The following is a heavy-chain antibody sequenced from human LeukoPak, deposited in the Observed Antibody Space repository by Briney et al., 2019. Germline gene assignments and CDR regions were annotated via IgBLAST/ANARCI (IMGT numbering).Heavy chain of an antibody. V-gene: IGHV4-59*12. CDR2: ISDSGST. CDR3: ARDVMPVVPASSYMDV. Sequence: PSETLSLTCALSGGSITTYYWNWIRQSPGKGLEWIGHISDSGSTNYNPSLKSRVTISIDRSKNQFSLKLSSVTAADTAVYYCARDVMPVVPASSYMDVWGKGTTVTVSS. CDR1: GGSITTYY. D-gene: IGHD2-2*01. J-gene: IGHJ6*03.